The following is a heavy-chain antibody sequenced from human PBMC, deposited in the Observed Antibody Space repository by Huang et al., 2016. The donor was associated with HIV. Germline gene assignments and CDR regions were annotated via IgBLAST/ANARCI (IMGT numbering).Heavy chain of an antibody. D-gene: IGHD4-17*01. Sequence: QVQLVQSGAEVKTPGSSVKVSCKASGGTFSKYAISWVRQAPGQGLEWMGGGIPRFGTPNYARKVQGRVTSTADDSTSTTYVEVSSLRSEDTALYYCARGQLGSYGDYDVLYWGQGTLVTVSS. V-gene: IGHV1-69*13. J-gene: IGHJ4*02. CDR1: GGTFSKYA. CDR3: ARGQLGSYGDYDVLY. CDR2: GIPRFGTP.